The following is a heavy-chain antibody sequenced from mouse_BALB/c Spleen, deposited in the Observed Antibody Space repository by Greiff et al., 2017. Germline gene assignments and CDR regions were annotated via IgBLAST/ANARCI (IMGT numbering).Heavy chain of an antibody. CDR1: GFTFTDYY. J-gene: IGHJ4*01. CDR2: IRNKANGYTT. CDR3: ARDVRYAMDY. Sequence: EVHLVESGGGLVQPGGSLRLSCATSGFTFTDYYMSWVRQPPGKALEWLGFIRNKANGYTTEYSASVKGRFTISRDNSQSILYLQMNTLRAEDSATYYCARDVRYAMDYWGQGTSVTVSS. V-gene: IGHV7-3*02.